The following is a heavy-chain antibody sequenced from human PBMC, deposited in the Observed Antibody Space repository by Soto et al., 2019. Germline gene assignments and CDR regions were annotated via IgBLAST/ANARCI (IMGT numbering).Heavy chain of an antibody. CDR1: GFSFSGSA. V-gene: IGHV3-73*01. J-gene: IGHJ4*02. CDR2: IRSKSNKYAT. D-gene: IGHD3-22*01. CDR3: AKDPEYYYDSSGYI. Sequence: GGSLRLSCTASGFSFSGSAMHWVRQASGKGLEWVGRIRSKSNKYATLYAASVKGRFTISRDDSQNTAYLQMESLRAEDTAVYYCAKDPEYYYDSSGYIWGQGTLVTVSS.